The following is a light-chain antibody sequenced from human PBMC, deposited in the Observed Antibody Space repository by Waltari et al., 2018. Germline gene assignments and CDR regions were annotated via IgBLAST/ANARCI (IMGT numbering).Light chain of an antibody. J-gene: IGLJ2*01. V-gene: IGLV3-10*01. CDR2: EAK. Sequence: SYELTQPPSVSVSPGQTARITCSGDALQKKYAYWYQQQSGQTPVLVIYEAKKRPSGIPDRVSGSSSGTVATVTISGAQVEDEADYFCYSTDNNGSGVFCGGTKLTVL. CDR3: YSTDNNGSGV. CDR1: ALQKKY.